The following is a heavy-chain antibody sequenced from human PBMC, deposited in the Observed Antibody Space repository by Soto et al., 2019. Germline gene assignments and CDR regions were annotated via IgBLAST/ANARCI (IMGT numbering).Heavy chain of an antibody. CDR2: INHSGST. D-gene: IGHD3-3*01. J-gene: IGHJ6*03. CDR1: GGSFSDHY. V-gene: IGHV4-34*01. CDR3: AREYGYYDFWSGHFSPFYYYYMDV. Sequence: QVQLQQWGAGLLKPSETLSLTCAVYGGSFSDHYWSWIRQPPGKGLEWIGEINHSGSTNYNPSLKGRVNISIDTSKKQFSLKLSSVTAAGTAVYYCAREYGYYDFWSGHFSPFYYYYMDVWGKGTTVTVS.